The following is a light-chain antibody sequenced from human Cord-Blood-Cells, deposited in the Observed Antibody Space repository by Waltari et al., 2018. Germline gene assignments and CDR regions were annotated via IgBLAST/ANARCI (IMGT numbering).Light chain of an antibody. V-gene: IGLV2-14*01. J-gene: IGLJ2*01. Sequence: QSALTQPASVSGSPGHSIPISCTGTSSDAGGSNYVSWYQQHPGKAPKLMIYEVSNRPSGVSNRFSGSKSGNTASLTISGLQAEDEADYYCSSYTSSSTVVFGGGTKLTVL. CDR1: SSDAGGSNY. CDR2: EVS. CDR3: SSYTSSSTVV.